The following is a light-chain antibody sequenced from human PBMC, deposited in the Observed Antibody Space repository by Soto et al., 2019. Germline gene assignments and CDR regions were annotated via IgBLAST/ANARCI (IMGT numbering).Light chain of an antibody. CDR1: SSDVGGYNY. V-gene: IGLV2-14*01. Sequence: QSALTQPASVSGSPGQSMTISCTGTSSDVGGYNYVSWYQQHPGKAPKFLIYEVSNRPSGVSNRFSGSKSGNTASLTISGLQAEDEADYYCSSYTSTNTWVFGGGTQLTVL. CDR2: EVS. J-gene: IGLJ3*02. CDR3: SSYTSTNTWV.